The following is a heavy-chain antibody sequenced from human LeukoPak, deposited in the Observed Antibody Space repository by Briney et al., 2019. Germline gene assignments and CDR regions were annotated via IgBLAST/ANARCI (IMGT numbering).Heavy chain of an antibody. CDR1: GGSLSSYY. Sequence: SETLSLTCTVSGGSLSSYYWGWIREPPGKGLGGIGYIYYSGSTNYNPSLKSRVTISVDTSKNQFSLKLSSVTAADTAVYYCARAQWLVDYFDYWGQGTLVTVSS. J-gene: IGHJ4*02. CDR2: IYYSGST. D-gene: IGHD6-19*01. CDR3: ARAQWLVDYFDY. V-gene: IGHV4-59*08.